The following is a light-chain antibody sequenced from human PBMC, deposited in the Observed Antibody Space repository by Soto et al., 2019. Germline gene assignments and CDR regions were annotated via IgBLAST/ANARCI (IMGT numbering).Light chain of an antibody. CDR2: GAS. Sequence: EIVMTQSPATLSVSPGERATLSCRASQSVSSNLAWYQQKPGQAPRLLIYGASTRATGIPARFSGSGSGTEFTLTLSSLQSEAFAVYYCQQYNNWTPPFTFGPGTKVDIK. CDR1: QSVSSN. V-gene: IGKV3-15*01. CDR3: QQYNNWTPPFT. J-gene: IGKJ3*01.